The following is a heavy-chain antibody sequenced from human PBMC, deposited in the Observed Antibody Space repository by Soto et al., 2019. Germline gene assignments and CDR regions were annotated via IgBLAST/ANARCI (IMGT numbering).Heavy chain of an antibody. D-gene: IGHD6-13*01. Sequence: ASETLSLTCTVSGGSITSHYWSWIRQPPGKGLEWIGCISYSGSTNYNPSLKSRVTISVDTSKNQLSLKLSSVTAADTAVYYCARVYSSSWYQNFLDCWGQGTLVTVSS. CDR1: GGSITSHY. V-gene: IGHV4-59*11. J-gene: IGHJ4*02. CDR3: ARVYSSSWYQNFLDC. CDR2: ISYSGST.